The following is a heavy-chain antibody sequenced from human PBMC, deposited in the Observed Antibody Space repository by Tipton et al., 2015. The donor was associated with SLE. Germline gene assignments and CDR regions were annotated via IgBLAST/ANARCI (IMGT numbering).Heavy chain of an antibody. CDR2: IYHSGNT. J-gene: IGHJ1*01. CDR3: ARGPTGMGVK. Sequence: TLSLTCSVSGYSISTGYYWGWIRQSPGTGLEWIGNIYHSGNTYYNPSLKSRVTISVDTSRNQFSLRLSSVTAADTAVYYCARGPTGMGVKWGQGTLVIVSS. D-gene: IGHD5-18*01. V-gene: IGHV4-38-2*02. CDR1: GYSISTGYY.